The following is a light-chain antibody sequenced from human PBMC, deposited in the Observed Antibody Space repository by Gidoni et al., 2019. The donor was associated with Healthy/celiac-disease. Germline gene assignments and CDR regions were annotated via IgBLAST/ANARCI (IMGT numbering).Light chain of an antibody. CDR1: QSVSSSY. Sequence: EIVLTQSPGTLSVSPGERATLSCRASQSVSSSYLAWYQQKPGQAPRLLIYGASSRATGIPDRFSGSGSGTDFTLTISRLEPEDFAVYYCQKYGSSRWTFGQGTKVEIK. CDR2: GAS. V-gene: IGKV3-20*01. CDR3: QKYGSSRWT. J-gene: IGKJ1*01.